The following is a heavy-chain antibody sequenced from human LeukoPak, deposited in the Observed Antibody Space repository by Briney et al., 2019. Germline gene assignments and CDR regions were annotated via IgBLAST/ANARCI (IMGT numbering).Heavy chain of an antibody. CDR2: INPSGGST. V-gene: IGHV1-46*01. CDR3: ARDGPSLIVGATWAAFDI. CDR1: GYTFTNYF. J-gene: IGHJ3*02. D-gene: IGHD1-26*01. Sequence: ASLKVSCKASGYTFTNYFMHWVRQAPGQGLERMGIINPSGGSTSYAQKFQGRVTMTRDTSTSTVYMELSSLRSEDTAVYYCARDGPSLIVGATWAAFDIWGQGTMVTVSS.